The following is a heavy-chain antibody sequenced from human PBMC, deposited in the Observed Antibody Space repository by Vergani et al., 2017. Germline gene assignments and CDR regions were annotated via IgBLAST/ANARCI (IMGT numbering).Heavy chain of an antibody. D-gene: IGHD3-3*01. CDR3: ARDFWSGYPYGG. J-gene: IGHJ4*02. CDR2: ISSSSSYI. Sequence: EVQLVESGGGLVKPGGSLRLSCAASGFTFSSYSMNWVRQAPGKGLEWVSSISSSSSYIYYADSVKGRFTISRDNAKNSLYLQMNSLRAEDTAVYYCARDFWSGYPYGGWGQGTLVTVSS. CDR1: GFTFSSYS. V-gene: IGHV3-21*01.